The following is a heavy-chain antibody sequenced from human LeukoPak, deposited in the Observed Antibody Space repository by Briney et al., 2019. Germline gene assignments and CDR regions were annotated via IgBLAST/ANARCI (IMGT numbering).Heavy chain of an antibody. Sequence: SETLSLTCAVSGGSISSSNWWSWVRQPPGKGLEWIGEINHSGSTNYNPSLKSRVTISVDTSKNQFSLKLSSVTAADTAVYYCARRRYYGSGSYFVHYYYYMDVWGKGTTVTISS. J-gene: IGHJ6*03. D-gene: IGHD3-10*01. CDR3: ARRRYYGSGSYFVHYYYYMDV. CDR2: INHSGST. CDR1: GGSISSSNW. V-gene: IGHV4-4*02.